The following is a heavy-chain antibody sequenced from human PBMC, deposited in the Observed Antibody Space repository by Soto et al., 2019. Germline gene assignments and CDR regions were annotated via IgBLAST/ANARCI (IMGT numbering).Heavy chain of an antibody. CDR2: IIPIFGTA. V-gene: IGHV1-69*13. CDR1: GGTFSSYA. J-gene: IGHJ6*02. CDR3: ATRGSIEPAAAYYGMDV. D-gene: IGHD2-2*01. Sequence: EASVKVSCKASGGTFSSYAISWVRQAPGQGLEWMGGIIPIFGTANYAQKFQGRVTITADESTSTACMELSSLRSEDTAVYYCATRGSIEPAAAYYGMDVWGQGTTVTVSS.